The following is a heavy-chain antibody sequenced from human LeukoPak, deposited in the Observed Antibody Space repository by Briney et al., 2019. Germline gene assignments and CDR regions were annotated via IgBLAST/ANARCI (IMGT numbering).Heavy chain of an antibody. Sequence: GGSLRLSCAASGFTFSSYGMHWVRQAPGKGLEWVAFIRYDGSSKYYADSVKGRFTISRDNSKNTLYLQMDSLRAEDTAMYYCARDISTAGPYYFNYWGQGTLVTVSS. CDR1: GFTFSSYG. J-gene: IGHJ4*02. V-gene: IGHV3-30*02. D-gene: IGHD3-3*02. CDR2: IRYDGSSK. CDR3: ARDISTAGPYYFNY.